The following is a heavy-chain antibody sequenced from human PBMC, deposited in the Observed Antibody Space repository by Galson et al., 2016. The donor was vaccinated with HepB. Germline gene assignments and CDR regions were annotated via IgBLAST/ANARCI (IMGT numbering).Heavy chain of an antibody. J-gene: IGHJ4*02. CDR1: GFIFSSYA. D-gene: IGHD1-26*01. CDR3: ARGGSRPIDY. V-gene: IGHV3-23*01. Sequence: SLRLSCAASGFIFSSYAMTWVRQAPGKGPEWVSTFGDGGDIYYADSVKGRFTISRDNSRNTLYLQMNSLRADDTAVYYCARGGSRPIDYWGQGTLVTVSS. CDR2: FGDGGDI.